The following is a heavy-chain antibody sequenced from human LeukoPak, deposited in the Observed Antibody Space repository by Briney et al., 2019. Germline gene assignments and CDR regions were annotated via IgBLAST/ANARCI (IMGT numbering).Heavy chain of an antibody. Sequence: PGGSLRLSCAASGFTFSSHCMNWVRQAPGKGLEWVSYISTSSSTIYYADSVEGRFTISRDNAKNSLYLQMNSLRDEDTAVYYCASDYYGSGSYYYFDYWGQGTLVTVSS. D-gene: IGHD3-10*01. V-gene: IGHV3-48*02. CDR1: GFTFSSHC. CDR3: ASDYYGSGSYYYFDY. CDR2: ISTSSSTI. J-gene: IGHJ4*02.